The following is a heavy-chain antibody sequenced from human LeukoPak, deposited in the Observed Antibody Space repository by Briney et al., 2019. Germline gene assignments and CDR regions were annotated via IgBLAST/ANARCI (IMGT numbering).Heavy chain of an antibody. V-gene: IGHV4-4*07. CDR2: IYTSGTT. Sequence: SETLSLTCTVSGVTISSYYWSWLRQPAGKGLEWIGHIYTSGTTNYNPSLKMRGTMSVGTSKKQFSRKWSSVTAADTAVYDCAGLGFGDYPFDYWGQGTLVTVSS. D-gene: IGHD4-17*01. CDR1: GVTISSYY. CDR3: AGLGFGDYPFDY. J-gene: IGHJ4*02.